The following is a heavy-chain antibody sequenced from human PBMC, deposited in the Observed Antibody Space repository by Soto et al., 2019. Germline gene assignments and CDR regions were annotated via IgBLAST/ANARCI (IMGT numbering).Heavy chain of an antibody. D-gene: IGHD3-3*02. V-gene: IGHV3-23*01. CDR2: ISGSVGST. CDR1: GFTFSNYA. Sequence: LRLSCAASGFTFSNYAINWVRQSPGKGLEWVSVISGSVGSTYYADSVKGRFTITRDNSKNTLYLQMNSLRAEDTAIYYCARTPTRSDFHVVLHFFDLWGQGAQVTVSS. J-gene: IGHJ4*02. CDR3: ARTPTRSDFHVVLHFFDL.